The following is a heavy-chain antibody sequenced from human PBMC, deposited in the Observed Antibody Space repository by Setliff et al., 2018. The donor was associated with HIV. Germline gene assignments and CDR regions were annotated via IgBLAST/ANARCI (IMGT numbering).Heavy chain of an antibody. V-gene: IGHV3-30*02. Sequence: PGGSLRLSCEASGFTFSVYGIHWVRQSPGKGLEWVTFIEGDGSNKYYVDSVKCRFTISRDNAKNSLYLQMNSLRAEDTAVYYCARRAYYDNSGPNAFDIWGQGTMVTVSS. CDR2: IEGDGSNK. J-gene: IGHJ3*02. CDR1: GFTFSVYG. CDR3: ARRAYYDNSGPNAFDI. D-gene: IGHD3-22*01.